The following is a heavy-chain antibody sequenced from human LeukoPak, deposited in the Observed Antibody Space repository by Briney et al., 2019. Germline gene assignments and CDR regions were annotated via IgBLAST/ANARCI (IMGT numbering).Heavy chain of an antibody. CDR2: IKSDGST. J-gene: IGHJ4*02. V-gene: IGHV3-74*01. Sequence: GGSLRLSCAASGFTFSSFWMHWVRQAPGKGLVWVSRIKSDGSTNYADSVKGRFTISRDNSKNTLYLQMISLRAEDTALYYCAKPATYYDILTGYDYWGLGILVTVSS. CDR3: AKPATYYDILTGYDY. CDR1: GFTFSSFW. D-gene: IGHD3-9*01.